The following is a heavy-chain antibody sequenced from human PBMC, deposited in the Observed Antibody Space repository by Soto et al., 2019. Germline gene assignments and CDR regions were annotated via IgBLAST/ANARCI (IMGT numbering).Heavy chain of an antibody. V-gene: IGHV5-51*01. D-gene: IGHD5-18*01. CDR3: ARQVEDGYSFGYHY. Sequence: PGESLKISCKGSEYSFASYWIGWVRQMPGKGLEWMGIIYPGDSDTRYSPPFQGQVTISADNSISTAYLQWSSLKASDTAIYYCARQVEDGYSFGYHYWGQGTPVTVSS. CDR2: IYPGDSDT. CDR1: EYSFASYW. J-gene: IGHJ4*02.